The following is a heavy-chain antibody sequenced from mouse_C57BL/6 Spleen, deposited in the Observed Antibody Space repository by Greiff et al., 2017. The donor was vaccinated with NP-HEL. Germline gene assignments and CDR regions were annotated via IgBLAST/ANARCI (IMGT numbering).Heavy chain of an antibody. Sequence: QVQLQQSGPELVKPGASVKISCKASGYAFSSSWMNWVKQRPGKGLEWIGRIYPGDGDTNYNGKFKGKATLTADKSSSTAYMQLSSLTSEDSAVYFGAASRSSSAWFADWGQGTLVTVSA. CDR1: GYAFSSSW. CDR3: AASRSSSAWFAD. CDR2: IYPGDGDT. D-gene: IGHD1-1*01. J-gene: IGHJ3*01. V-gene: IGHV1-82*01.